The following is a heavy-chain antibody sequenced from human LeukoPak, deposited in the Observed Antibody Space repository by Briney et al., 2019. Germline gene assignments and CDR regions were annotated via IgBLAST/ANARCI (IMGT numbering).Heavy chain of an antibody. Sequence: GASVKVSCKAPGYTFTSYGISWVRQAPGQGLERMGWISAYNGNTNYAQKLQGRVTMTTDTSTSTAYMELRSLRSDDTAVYYCARADYYDSSGYYGYWGQGTLVTVSS. CDR2: ISAYNGNT. CDR1: GYTFTSYG. D-gene: IGHD3-22*01. J-gene: IGHJ4*02. CDR3: ARADYYDSSGYYGY. V-gene: IGHV1-18*01.